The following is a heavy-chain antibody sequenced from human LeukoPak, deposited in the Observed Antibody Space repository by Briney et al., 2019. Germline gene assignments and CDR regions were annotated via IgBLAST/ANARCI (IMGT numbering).Heavy chain of an antibody. Sequence: GASVKVSCKASGYTFTGYYMHWVRQAPGQGLEWMGWINPNSGGTNYAQKFQGRVTMTRDTSISTAYMELSRLRSDDTAVYYCARALGGYYDSSGYGDYWGQGTLVTVSS. J-gene: IGHJ4*02. D-gene: IGHD3-22*01. CDR2: INPNSGGT. V-gene: IGHV1-2*02. CDR1: GYTFTGYY. CDR3: ARALGGYYDSSGYGDY.